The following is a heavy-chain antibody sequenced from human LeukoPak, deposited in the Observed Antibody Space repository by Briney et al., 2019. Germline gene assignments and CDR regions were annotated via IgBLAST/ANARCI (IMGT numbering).Heavy chain of an antibody. V-gene: IGHV4-4*02. CDR1: GDSISSSYW. CDR3: ARDGLSITMVRGREWFDP. J-gene: IGHJ5*02. D-gene: IGHD3-10*01. Sequence: SGTLSLTCAVSGDSISSSYWWSWVRQPPGKGLEWIGEIFHSGSTSYNPSLQSRVTISVDTSKNQFSLKLSSVTAADTAVYYCARDGLSITMVRGREWFDPWGQGTLVTVSS. CDR2: IFHSGST.